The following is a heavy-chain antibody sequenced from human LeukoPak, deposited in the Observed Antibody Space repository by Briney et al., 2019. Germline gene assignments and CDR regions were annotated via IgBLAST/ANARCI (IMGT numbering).Heavy chain of an antibody. CDR2: IYYSGST. D-gene: IGHD2-15*01. J-gene: IGHJ4*02. CDR1: GGSISSYY. V-gene: IGHV4-59*08. CDR3: ARGGYCSGGSCYLLFDY. Sequence: PSETLSLTCTVSGGSISSYYWSWIRQPPGKGLEWIGYIYYSGSTNYNPSLKSQVTISVDTSKNQFSLKLSSVTAADTAVYYCARGGYCSGGSCYLLFDYWGQGTLVTVSS.